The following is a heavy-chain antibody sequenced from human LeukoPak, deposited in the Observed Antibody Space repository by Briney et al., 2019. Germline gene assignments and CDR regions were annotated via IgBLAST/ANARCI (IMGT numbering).Heavy chain of an antibody. D-gene: IGHD2-2*01. CDR2: IYSGGDT. Sequence: GGSLRLSCAASGFTVVSNYMSWVRQAPGMGLEWVSMIYSGGDTKYRDSVKGRFTISRDNFKNTLYLQMNSLRAGDTAVYYCARWFCSTNCYYDYWGQGTLVTVSS. CDR3: ARWFCSTNCYYDY. CDR1: GFTVVSNY. V-gene: IGHV3-53*01. J-gene: IGHJ4*02.